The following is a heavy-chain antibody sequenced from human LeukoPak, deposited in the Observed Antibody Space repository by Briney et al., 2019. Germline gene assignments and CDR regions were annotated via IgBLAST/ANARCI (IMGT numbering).Heavy chain of an antibody. V-gene: IGHV1-2*02. CDR1: GYTFSSSG. J-gene: IGHJ6*02. CDR2: INPNSGGT. Sequence: GASVKVSCKASGYTFSSSGIYWVRQAPGQGLEWMGWINPNSGGTNYAQKFQGRVTMTRDTSISTAYMELSRLRSDDTAVYYCARDYYDSSGPQTNYYGMDVWGQGTTVTVSS. D-gene: IGHD3-22*01. CDR3: ARDYYDSSGPQTNYYGMDV.